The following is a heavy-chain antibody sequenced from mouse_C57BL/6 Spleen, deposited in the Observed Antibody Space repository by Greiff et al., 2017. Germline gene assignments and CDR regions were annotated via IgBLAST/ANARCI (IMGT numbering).Heavy chain of an antibody. CDR1: GYTFTSYW. V-gene: IGHV1-69*01. Sequence: QVQLKQPGAELVMPGASVKLSCKASGYTFTSYWMHWVKQRPGQGLEWIGEIDPSDSYTNYNQKFKGKSTLTVDKSSSTAYMQLSSLTSEDSAVYYCARGGDGYLYYFDYWGQGTTLTVSS. CDR3: ARGGDGYLYYFDY. CDR2: IDPSDSYT. D-gene: IGHD2-3*01. J-gene: IGHJ2*01.